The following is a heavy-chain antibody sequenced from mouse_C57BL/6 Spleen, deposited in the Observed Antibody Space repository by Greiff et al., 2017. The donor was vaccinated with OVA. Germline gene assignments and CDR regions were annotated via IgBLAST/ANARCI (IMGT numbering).Heavy chain of an antibody. V-gene: IGHV1-82*01. CDR1: GYAFSSSW. Sequence: QVQLQQSGPELVKPGASVKISCKASGYAFSSSWMNWVKQRPGKGLEWIGRIYPGDGDTNYNGKFKGKATLTADKSSSTAYMQLSSLTSEDSAVYFCARGGTVVAGWGYWGQGTTLTVSS. CDR3: ARGGTVVAGWGY. D-gene: IGHD1-1*01. J-gene: IGHJ2*01. CDR2: IYPGDGDT.